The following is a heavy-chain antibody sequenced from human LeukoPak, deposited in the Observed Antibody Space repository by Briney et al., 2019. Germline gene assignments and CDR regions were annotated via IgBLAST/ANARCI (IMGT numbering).Heavy chain of an antibody. D-gene: IGHD3-16*01. CDR2: ISAYNGNT. V-gene: IGHV1-18*01. CDR1: GGTFSSYA. CDR3: ATSQSARDY. J-gene: IGHJ4*02. Sequence: ASVKVSCKASGGTFSSYAISWVRQAPGQGLEWMGWISAYNGNTNYAQKLQGRVTMTTDTSTSTAYMELRSLRSDDTAVYYCATSQSARDYWGQGTLVTVSS.